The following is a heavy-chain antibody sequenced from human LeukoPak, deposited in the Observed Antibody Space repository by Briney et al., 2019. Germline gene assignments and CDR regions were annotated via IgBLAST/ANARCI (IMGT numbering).Heavy chain of an antibody. CDR1: GGSISSSSYY. J-gene: IGHJ5*02. CDR3: ARDGRYEGFDP. D-gene: IGHD5-12*01. Sequence: KTSETLSLTCTVSGGSISSSSYYWGWIRQPPGKGLEWIGSIYYSGSTYYNPSLKSRVTISVDTSKNQFSLKLSSVTAADTAVYYCARDGRYEGFDPWGQGTLVIVAS. V-gene: IGHV4-39*07. CDR2: IYYSGST.